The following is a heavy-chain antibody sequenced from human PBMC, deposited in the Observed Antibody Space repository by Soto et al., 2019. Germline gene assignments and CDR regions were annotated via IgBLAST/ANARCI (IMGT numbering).Heavy chain of an antibody. D-gene: IGHD5-18*01. CDR1: GYSFTSYW. V-gene: IGHV5-51*01. Sequence: GESLKISCKGSGYSFTSYWIGWVRQMPGKGLEWMGIIYPGDSDTRYNPSFQGQVTISADKSISTAYLQWSSLKASDTAMYYCARRPGDSYGYYYYGMDVWGQGTTVTVSS. J-gene: IGHJ6*02. CDR2: IYPGDSDT. CDR3: ARRPGDSYGYYYYGMDV.